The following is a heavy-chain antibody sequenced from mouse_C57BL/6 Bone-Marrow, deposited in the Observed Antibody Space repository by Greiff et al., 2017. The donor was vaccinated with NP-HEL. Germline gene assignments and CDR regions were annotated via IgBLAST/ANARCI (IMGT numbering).Heavy chain of an antibody. J-gene: IGHJ2*01. CDR2: FHPYNDDT. CDR1: GYTFTTYL. Sequence: QVQLRQSGAELVKPGASVKMSCKASGYTFTTYLIEWVKQNHGKSLEWIGNFHPYNDDTEYNEKFKNKATLTVEKSSSTVYLELSRLTSDDSSVYYCARGGNYWYYFDYWGQGTTLTVSS. CDR3: ARGGNYWYYFDY. D-gene: IGHD2-1*01. V-gene: IGHV1-47*01.